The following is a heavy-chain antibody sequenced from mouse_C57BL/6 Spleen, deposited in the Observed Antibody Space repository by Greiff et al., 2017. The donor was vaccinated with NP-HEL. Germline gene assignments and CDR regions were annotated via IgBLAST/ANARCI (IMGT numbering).Heavy chain of an antibody. V-gene: IGHV5-17*01. J-gene: IGHJ3*01. Sequence: EVNVVESGGGLVKPGGSLKLSCAASGFTFSDYGMHWVRQAPEKGLEWVAYISSGSSTIYYADTVKGRFTISRDNAKNTLFLQMTSLRSEDTAMYYCARPDYYGSTQFAYWGQGTLVTVSA. D-gene: IGHD1-1*01. CDR3: ARPDYYGSTQFAY. CDR2: ISSGSSTI. CDR1: GFTFSDYG.